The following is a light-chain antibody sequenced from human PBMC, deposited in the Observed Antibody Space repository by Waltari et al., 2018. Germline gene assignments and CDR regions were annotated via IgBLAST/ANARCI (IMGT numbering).Light chain of an antibody. CDR3: QSYDSSLGAFWV. J-gene: IGLJ3*02. Sequence: QSVLTQPPSVSGSPGQRVTISCTGSHSNIGAGYDVTWYQQLPGAAPKLLISVNNNRPSGVPDRFSGSRSDTSASLAITGLQAEDEADYYCQSYDSSLGAFWVFGGGTKVTVL. CDR2: VNN. CDR1: HSNIGAGYD. V-gene: IGLV1-40*01.